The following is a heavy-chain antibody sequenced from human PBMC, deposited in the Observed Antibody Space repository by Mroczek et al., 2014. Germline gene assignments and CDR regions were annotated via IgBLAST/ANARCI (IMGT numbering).Heavy chain of an antibody. CDR3: AKAGLEYYYDSSGYPNAAFDI. J-gene: IGHJ3*02. Sequence: LVEVWGGRGTAWGGPVETLLVQPLDSPLMIIPCTGSVKLRGRVVEWVSLISWDGGSTYYADSVKGRFTISRDNSKNSLYLQMNSLRTEDTALYYCAKAGLEYYYDSSGYPNAAFDIWGQGTMVTVSS. V-gene: IGHV3-43*01. CDR2: ISWDGGST. D-gene: IGHD3-22*01. CDR1: DSPLMIIP.